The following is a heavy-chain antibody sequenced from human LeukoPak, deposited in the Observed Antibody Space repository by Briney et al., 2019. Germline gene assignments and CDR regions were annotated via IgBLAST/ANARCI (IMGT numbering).Heavy chain of an antibody. CDR3: ARWIIAADDPYYFDY. Sequence: PSETLSLTCGVSGGSFTTYYWSWIRQPPGKGLEWIGEINYRGNTNYNPSLERRVTISVDTSRNQFSLKLTSVSAADTAVYYCARWIIAADDPYYFDYWGQGTLVTVSS. J-gene: IGHJ4*02. CDR2: INYRGNT. D-gene: IGHD6-6*01. V-gene: IGHV4-34*01. CDR1: GGSFTTYY.